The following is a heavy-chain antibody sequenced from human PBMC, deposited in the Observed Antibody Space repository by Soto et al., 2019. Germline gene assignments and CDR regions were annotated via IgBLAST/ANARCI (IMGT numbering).Heavy chain of an antibody. Sequence: GGSLRLSCAASGFTFSSYGMHWVRQAPGKGLEWVAVISYDGSNKYYADSVKGRFTISRDNSKNTLYLQMNSLRAEDTTVYYCAKDVGIAVAGPYYYYGMDVWGQGTTVTVSS. J-gene: IGHJ6*02. D-gene: IGHD6-19*01. CDR2: ISYDGSNK. V-gene: IGHV3-30*18. CDR1: GFTFSSYG. CDR3: AKDVGIAVAGPYYYYGMDV.